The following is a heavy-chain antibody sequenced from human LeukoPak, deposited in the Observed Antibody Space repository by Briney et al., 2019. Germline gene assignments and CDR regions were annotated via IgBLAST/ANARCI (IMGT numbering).Heavy chain of an antibody. CDR2: TRYDGSNK. CDR1: GFSFSTYG. V-gene: IGHV3-30*02. CDR3: ARASETFDAFDI. D-gene: IGHD2/OR15-2a*01. J-gene: IGHJ3*02. Sequence: GGSLRLSCAASGFSFSTYGMHWVRQAPGKGLEWVAFTRYDGSNKYYADSVKGRFTISRDNSKNTLYLQMNSLRAEDTAVYYCARASETFDAFDIWGQGTMVTVSS.